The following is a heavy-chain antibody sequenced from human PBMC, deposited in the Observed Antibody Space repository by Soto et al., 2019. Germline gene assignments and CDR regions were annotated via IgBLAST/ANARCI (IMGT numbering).Heavy chain of an antibody. V-gene: IGHV1-18*01. D-gene: IGHD3-3*01. Sequence: ASVKVSCKASGYTFTSYGISWVRRAHGQGLEWMGRISAYNGNTNYAQKLQGRVTMTTDTSTSTAYMELRSLRSDDTAVYYCARETIFGVVMDAFDIWGQGTMVTVSS. CDR2: ISAYNGNT. J-gene: IGHJ3*02. CDR1: GYTFTSYG. CDR3: ARETIFGVVMDAFDI.